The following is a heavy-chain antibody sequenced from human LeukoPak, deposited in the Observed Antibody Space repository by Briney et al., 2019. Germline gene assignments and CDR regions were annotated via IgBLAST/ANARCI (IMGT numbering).Heavy chain of an antibody. CDR2: ITSDGKTM. Sequence: GGSLRLSCTASGFAFSDYGINWVRQAPGKGLEWVSYITSDGKTMYYADSVKGRFTISRDNAKKSLYLQLNSLRAEDTAAYHCARGFYGSGTYLFDSWGQGTLVTVAS. CDR1: GFAFSDYG. V-gene: IGHV3-48*04. J-gene: IGHJ4*02. D-gene: IGHD3-10*01. CDR3: ARGFYGSGTYLFDS.